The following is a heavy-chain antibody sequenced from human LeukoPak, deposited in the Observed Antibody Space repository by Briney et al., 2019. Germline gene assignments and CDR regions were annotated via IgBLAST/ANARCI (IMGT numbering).Heavy chain of an antibody. V-gene: IGHV4-34*01. Sequence: SETLSLTCAVYGGSFSGYYWSWIRQPPGKGLEWIGEINHSGSTNYNPSLKSRVTISVDTSKNQFSLKLSSVTAADTAVYYCARPSTRELLSDYWGQGTLVTVSS. CDR1: GGSFSGYY. D-gene: IGHD2-2*01. CDR3: ARPSTRELLSDY. J-gene: IGHJ4*02. CDR2: INHSGST.